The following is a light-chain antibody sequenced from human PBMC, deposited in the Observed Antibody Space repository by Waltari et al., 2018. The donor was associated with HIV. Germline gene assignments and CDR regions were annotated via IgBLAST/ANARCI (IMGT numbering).Light chain of an antibody. V-gene: IGKV4-1*01. CDR2: WAS. J-gene: IGKJ4*01. CDR1: QTLLYSSNNKNY. CDR3: QQYYRTPLT. Sequence: DIVMTQSPDSLAVSLGARATVTCTARQTLLYSSNNKNYLAWYQHKPGQPPKLLIYWASTRQSGVPDRFSGSGSGTNFSLTINKLQAEDVATYYCQQYYRTPLTFGGGTRV.